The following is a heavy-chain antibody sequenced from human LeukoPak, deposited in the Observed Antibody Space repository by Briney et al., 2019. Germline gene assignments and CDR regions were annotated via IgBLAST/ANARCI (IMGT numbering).Heavy chain of an antibody. CDR3: ATDLEKQQLPDDY. J-gene: IGHJ4*02. V-gene: IGHV1-46*01. CDR2: IDPSGGTT. D-gene: IGHD6-13*01. CDR1: GYTFTTYY. Sequence: ASVKVSCKASGYTFTTYYMHWVRQAPGQGLEWMGIIDPSGGTTSYAQKFQGRVTMTRDTSTSTVYMELSSLRSEDTAVYYCATDLEKQQLPDDYWGQGTLVTVSS.